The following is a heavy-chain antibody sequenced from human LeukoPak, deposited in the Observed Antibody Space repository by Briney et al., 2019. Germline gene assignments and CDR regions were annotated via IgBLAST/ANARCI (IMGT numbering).Heavy chain of an antibody. CDR1: GFTFSSYG. CDR3: AKDGHRSSSGWWYNWYFDL. J-gene: IGHJ2*01. V-gene: IGHV3-30*18. Sequence: GGSLRLSCAASGFTFSSYGMHWVRKAPGKGLEWVAVISYDGSNKYYADSVKGRFTISRDNSKNTLYLQMNSLRAEDTAVYYCAKDGHRSSSGWWYNWYFDLWGRGTLVTVSS. CDR2: ISYDGSNK. D-gene: IGHD6-19*01.